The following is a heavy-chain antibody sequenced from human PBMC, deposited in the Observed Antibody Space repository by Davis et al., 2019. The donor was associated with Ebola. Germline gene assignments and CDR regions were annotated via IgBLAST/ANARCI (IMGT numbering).Heavy chain of an antibody. CDR2: IYPGYSDT. CDR1: GYSFTSYW. V-gene: IGHV5-51*01. D-gene: IGHD4-11*01. J-gene: IGHJ6*02. CDR3: ARLRSTVGLYYGMDV. Sequence: GESLKISCKGSGYSFTSYWIGWVRQMPGKGLEWMGIIYPGYSDTRYSPSFQGQVTISADKSISTAYLQWSSLKASDTAMYYCARLRSTVGLYYGMDVWGQGTTVTVSS.